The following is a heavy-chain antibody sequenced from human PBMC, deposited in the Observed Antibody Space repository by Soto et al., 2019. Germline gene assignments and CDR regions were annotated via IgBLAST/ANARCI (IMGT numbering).Heavy chain of an antibody. CDR2: ISAYNGNT. CDR3: ARDRYSYGSGPYYYYYYGMDV. Sequence: GASVKVSCKASGYTFTSYGISCVRQAPGQGLEWMGWISAYNGNTNYAQKLQGRVTMTTDTSTSTAYMELRSLRSDDTAVYYCARDRYSYGSGPYYYYYYGMDVWGQGTTVTVSS. D-gene: IGHD5-18*01. V-gene: IGHV1-18*01. J-gene: IGHJ6*02. CDR1: GYTFTSYG.